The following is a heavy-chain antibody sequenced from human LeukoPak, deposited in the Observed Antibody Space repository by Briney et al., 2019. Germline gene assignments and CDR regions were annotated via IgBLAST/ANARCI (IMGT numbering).Heavy chain of an antibody. CDR2: ISWNSGSI. CDR1: GFTFDDYA. J-gene: IGHJ4*02. D-gene: IGHD6-13*01. V-gene: IGHV3-9*01. CDR3: ARDRSWYVDY. Sequence: GGSLRLSCAASGFTFDDYAMHWVRQAPGKGLEWVSGISWNSGSIGYADSVKGRFTISRDNAKNSLYLQMNSLRAEDTAVYYCARDRSWYVDYWGQGTLVTVSS.